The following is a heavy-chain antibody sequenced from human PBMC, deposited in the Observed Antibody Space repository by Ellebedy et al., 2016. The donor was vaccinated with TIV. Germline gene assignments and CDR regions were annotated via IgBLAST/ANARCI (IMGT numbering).Heavy chain of an antibody. J-gene: IGHJ4*02. CDR1: GFTFSKYA. V-gene: IGHV3-64*01. CDR2: IFDDGSST. Sequence: GESLKISCAASGFTFSKYAMHWVRQAPGKGLEYVSSIFDDGSSTFYANSVKGRFTISRDNSKNTLYLQMGSLRGEDMAVYYCARRGRGGYDFWGQGTLVAVSS. D-gene: IGHD5-24*01. CDR3: ARRGRGGYDF.